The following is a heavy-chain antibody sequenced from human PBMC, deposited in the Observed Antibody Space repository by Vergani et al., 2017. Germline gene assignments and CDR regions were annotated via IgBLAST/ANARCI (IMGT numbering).Heavy chain of an antibody. Sequence: QVQLVQSGAEVKKPGASVKVSCKASGYTFTGYYMHWVRQAPGQGLEWMGWVNPNSGGTNYAQKFQGWVTMSRDASTSTADMELSRLRSDDKAVYYCARVEEGSSRCNDYWGQGTLVTVSS. D-gene: IGHD6-13*01. V-gene: IGHV1-2*04. J-gene: IGHJ4*02. CDR1: GYTFTGYY. CDR2: VNPNSGGT. CDR3: ARVEEGSSRCNDY.